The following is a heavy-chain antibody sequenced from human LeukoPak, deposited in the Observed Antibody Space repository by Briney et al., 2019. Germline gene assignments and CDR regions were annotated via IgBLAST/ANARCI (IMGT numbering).Heavy chain of an antibody. CDR2: IYYSGST. D-gene: IGHD3-3*01. Sequence: SETLSLTCTVSGGSISSSSDYWGWIRQPPGKGLEWIGSIYYSGSTYYNPSLKSRVTISVDKSKNQFSLKLSSVTPAKTAVYYCARVNDFWSGLYYFDYWGQGTLVTVSS. CDR3: ARVNDFWSGLYYFDY. CDR1: GGSISSSSDY. V-gene: IGHV4-39*07. J-gene: IGHJ4*02.